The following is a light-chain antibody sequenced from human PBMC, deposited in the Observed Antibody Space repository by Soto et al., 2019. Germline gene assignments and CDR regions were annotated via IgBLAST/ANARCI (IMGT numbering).Light chain of an antibody. CDR2: AAS. J-gene: IGKJ5*01. Sequence: DVQMTQSPSSVSASVGDRVTITCRASQDISRWLAWYQQKPGQAPKFLIYAASNLQSGDPSRFSGSGSGTDFALTISSLQPEDFATYYCQQGNNLQVTFGQGTRLEIK. V-gene: IGKV1D-12*01. CDR3: QQGNNLQVT. CDR1: QDISRW.